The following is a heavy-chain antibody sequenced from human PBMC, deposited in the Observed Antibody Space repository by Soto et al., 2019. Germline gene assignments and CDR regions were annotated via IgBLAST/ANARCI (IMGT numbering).Heavy chain of an antibody. D-gene: IGHD2-2*01. J-gene: IGHJ5*02. V-gene: IGHV1-3*04. CDR3: ANARFDP. CDR2: INTGNGNT. Sequence: QVQLVQSGAEVKKPGTSVKVSCKASGYTFTSYLMHWVRQAPGQRPEWMGWINTGNGNTKYSQKFQGRVTIARDTAASTVYMERSSRRSEDTAVYYCANARFDPWGQGTLVTVSS. CDR1: GYTFTSYL.